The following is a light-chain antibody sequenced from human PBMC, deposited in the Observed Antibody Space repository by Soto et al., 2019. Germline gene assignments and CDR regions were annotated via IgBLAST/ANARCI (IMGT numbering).Light chain of an antibody. CDR2: DTS. V-gene: IGKV3-11*01. CDR3: QQRSSWPLT. J-gene: IGKJ4*01. CDR1: QSVRGY. Sequence: EIVLTQSPATLSLSPGERATLSCRASQSVRGYLAWYQQKPGQAPRLLIYDTSNRATGIPARFSGSGSETDFILTIISLEPEDFAGYYCQQRSSWPLTFGGGTKVEIK.